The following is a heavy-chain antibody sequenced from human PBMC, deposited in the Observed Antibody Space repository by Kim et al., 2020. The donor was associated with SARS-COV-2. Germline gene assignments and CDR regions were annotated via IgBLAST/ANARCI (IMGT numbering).Heavy chain of an antibody. Sequence: GGSLRLSCAASGFTFSSYAMHWVRQAPGKGLEWVAVISYDGSNKYYADSVKGRFTISRDNSKNTLYLQMNSLRAEDTAVYYCAREKGGEQWLVPPGYWGQGTLVTVSS. CDR1: GFTFSSYA. D-gene: IGHD6-19*01. J-gene: IGHJ4*02. CDR3: AREKGGEQWLVPPGY. CDR2: ISYDGSNK. V-gene: IGHV3-30-3*01.